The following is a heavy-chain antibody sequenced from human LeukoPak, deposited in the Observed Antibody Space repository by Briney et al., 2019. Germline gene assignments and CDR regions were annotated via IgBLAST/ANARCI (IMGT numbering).Heavy chain of an antibody. CDR3: ARRHYDSSGYSFDY. CDR1: GFTLSSYS. J-gene: IGHJ4*02. Sequence: GGSLRLSCAASGFTLSSYSMNWVRQAPGKGLEWVSYISSSSSTIYYADSVKGRFTISRDNAKNSLYLQMNSLRAEDTAVYYCARRHYDSSGYSFDYWGQGTLVTVSS. D-gene: IGHD3-22*01. CDR2: ISSSSSTI. V-gene: IGHV3-48*01.